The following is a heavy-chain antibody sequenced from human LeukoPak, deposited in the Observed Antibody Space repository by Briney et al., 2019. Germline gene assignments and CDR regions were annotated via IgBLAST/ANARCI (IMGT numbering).Heavy chain of an antibody. Sequence: GGSLRLSCAASGFTFSSYEMNWVRQAPGKGLEWVSYISSSGSTIYYADSVKGRFTISRDNAKNSLYLEMNSLRAEDTAVYYCARESQSAYYFDSSGYEDAFDIWGQGTMVTVSS. V-gene: IGHV3-48*03. J-gene: IGHJ3*02. CDR1: GFTFSSYE. CDR2: ISSSGSTI. CDR3: ARESQSAYYFDSSGYEDAFDI. D-gene: IGHD3-22*01.